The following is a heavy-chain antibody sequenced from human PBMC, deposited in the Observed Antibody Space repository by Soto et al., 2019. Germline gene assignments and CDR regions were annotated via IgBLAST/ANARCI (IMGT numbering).Heavy chain of an antibody. CDR2: ISSIGTYI. D-gene: IGHD3-9*01. CDR3: ASLFGRGLYIYRMAV. Sequence: GGSLRLSCAASGFTFSDYAMNGVRQASGKGLERVSCISSIGTYIYYADSVKGRFTISSDNAKNSLYRQMHSLRAEDTAVYFCASLFGRGLYIYRMAVWRLWTSVSVS. CDR1: GFTFSDYA. J-gene: IGHJ6*02. V-gene: IGHV3-21*01.